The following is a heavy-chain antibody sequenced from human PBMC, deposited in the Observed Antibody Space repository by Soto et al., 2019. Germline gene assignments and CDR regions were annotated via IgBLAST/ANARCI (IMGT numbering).Heavy chain of an antibody. J-gene: IGHJ4*02. V-gene: IGHV3-30*04. CDR2: ISFDGRIK. Sequence: QVQLVESGGGVVQPGRSLRLSCAASGFTFSSYAMHWVRQAPGKGLEWVTVISFDGRIKYYTESVKDRFTISRDNSKNILYLQMNSLKPDDTGIYYCASDVRHCSSADSWAWGQGTLVTVSS. D-gene: IGHD2-2*01. CDR1: GFTFSSYA. CDR3: ASDVRHCSSADSWA.